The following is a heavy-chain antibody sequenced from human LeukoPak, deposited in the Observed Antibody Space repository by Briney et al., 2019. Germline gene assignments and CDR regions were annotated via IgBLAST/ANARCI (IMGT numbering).Heavy chain of an antibody. Sequence: GGSLRLSCEASGFTFSGYEMTWVRQAPGRGLEWVSYIGRSGEDVYHADSVRGRFTISRDNGKKTLYLQMSSLRAEDTAVYYCAIEMSGPGLYYFDYWGQGTLVTVSS. CDR3: AIEMSGPGLYYFDY. V-gene: IGHV3-48*03. J-gene: IGHJ4*02. CDR1: GFTFSGYE. CDR2: IGRSGEDV. D-gene: IGHD2-8*02.